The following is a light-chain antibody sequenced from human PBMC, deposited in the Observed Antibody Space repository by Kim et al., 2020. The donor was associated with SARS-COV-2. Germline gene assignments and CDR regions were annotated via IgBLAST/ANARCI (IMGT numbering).Light chain of an antibody. CDR1: WSDVGTYNL. CDR2: EVN. Sequence: QSALTQPASVSGSPGQSITISCTGTWSDVGTYNLVSWYQQHPDDAPKLIIYEVNKWPSGVSNRFSGSKSVNTASLTISGLQADDEADYYCCSYAGGHTYLFGTGTKVTVL. J-gene: IGLJ1*01. CDR3: CSYAGGHTYL. V-gene: IGLV2-23*02.